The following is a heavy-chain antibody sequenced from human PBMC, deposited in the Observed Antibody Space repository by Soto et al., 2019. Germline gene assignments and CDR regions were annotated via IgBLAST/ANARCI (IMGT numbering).Heavy chain of an antibody. J-gene: IGHJ4*02. V-gene: IGHV3-23*01. CDR1: GFTFSSYT. Sequence: GGSLRLSCAASGFTFSSYTMTWVRQAPGQGLEWVSLITENGGTTYNTDSVKGRFTISRDNSKNTLYLQMNSLRAEDTAIYYCAKCRQGGHLGTTDYWGQGTLVTVSS. CDR3: AKCRQGGHLGTTDY. CDR2: ITENGGTT. D-gene: IGHD1-1*01.